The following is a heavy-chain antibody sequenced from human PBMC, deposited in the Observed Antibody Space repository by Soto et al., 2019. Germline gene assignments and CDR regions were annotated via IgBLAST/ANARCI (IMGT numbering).Heavy chain of an antibody. V-gene: IGHV3-9*01. CDR2: ISWNSVSI. D-gene: IGHD3-16*02. CDR3: AKDMENGYTPYYYYGMDV. J-gene: IGHJ6*02. Sequence: EVQLVESGGDLVQPGRSLRLSCAASGFNFNDYGMHWVRQAPGKGLEWVSSISWNSVSIGYADSVKGRFTISRENAKNSLYLQMNSLRAEDTALYYCAKDMENGYTPYYYYGMDVWGQGTTVTVSS. CDR1: GFNFNDYG.